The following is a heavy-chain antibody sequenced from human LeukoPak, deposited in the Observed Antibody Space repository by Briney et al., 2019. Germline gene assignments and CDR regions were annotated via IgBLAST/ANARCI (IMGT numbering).Heavy chain of an antibody. D-gene: IGHD2-15*01. V-gene: IGHV4-4*07. Sequence: SETLSLTCTVSGGSISSYYWSRIRQPAGKGLEWIGRIYTSGSTNYNPSLKSRVTMSVDTSKNQFSLKLSSVTAADTAVYYCARSPASWYHYYYYMDVWGKGTTVTISS. CDR2: IYTSGST. CDR3: ARSPASWYHYYYYMDV. CDR1: GGSISSYY. J-gene: IGHJ6*03.